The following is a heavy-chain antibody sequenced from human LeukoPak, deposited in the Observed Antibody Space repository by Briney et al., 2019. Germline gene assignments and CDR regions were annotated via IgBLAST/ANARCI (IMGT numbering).Heavy chain of an antibody. D-gene: IGHD3-9*01. V-gene: IGHV3-23*01. CDR2: ISGSGGST. J-gene: IGHJ4*02. Sequence: PGGSLRLSCAASGFTFSSYAMSWVRQAPGKGLEWVSAISGSGGSTYYADSVKGRFTISRDNSKNTLYLQTNSLRAEDTAVYYCARGGLRYFDWLPRGIFDYWGQGTLVTVSS. CDR3: ARGGLRYFDWLPRGIFDY. CDR1: GFTFSSYA.